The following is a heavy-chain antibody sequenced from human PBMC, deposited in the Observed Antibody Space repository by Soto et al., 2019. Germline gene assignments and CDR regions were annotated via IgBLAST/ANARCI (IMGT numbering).Heavy chain of an antibody. J-gene: IGHJ3*02. CDR3: AKDVFYRFGEFSAFDI. CDR1: GFTFSSYA. Sequence: EVQLLESGGGLVQPGGSLRLSCAASGFTFSSYAMSWVRQAPGKGLEWVSAISGSGGSTYYADSVKGRFTISRDNSKNTLYLQMNSLRAEDTAVYYCAKDVFYRFGEFSAFDIWGQGTMVTVSS. V-gene: IGHV3-23*01. CDR2: ISGSGGST. D-gene: IGHD3-10*01.